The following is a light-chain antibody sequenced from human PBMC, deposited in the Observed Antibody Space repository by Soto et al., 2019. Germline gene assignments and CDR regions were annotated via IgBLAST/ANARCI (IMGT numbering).Light chain of an antibody. J-gene: IGKJ4*01. Sequence: EIVLTQSPGTLSLSPGERATLSCRASQSVRSSYLAWYQQKPGQAPRLPSYGASSRATGIPDRFSGSGSGTDFTLTSRRLEPEDFAVYYCQQYGSSPTFGGGTKVEIK. CDR1: QSVRSSY. CDR3: QQYGSSPT. V-gene: IGKV3-20*01. CDR2: GAS.